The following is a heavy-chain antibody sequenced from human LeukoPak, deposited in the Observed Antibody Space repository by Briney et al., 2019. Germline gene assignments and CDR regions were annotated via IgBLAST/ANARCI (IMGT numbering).Heavy chain of an antibody. CDR3: ARDRTFDY. J-gene: IGHJ4*02. V-gene: IGHV4-39*07. CDR1: GGSISSSSYY. CDR2: IYYSGST. Sequence: SETLSLTCTVSGGSISSSSYYWGWIRQPPGKGLEWIGSIYYSGSTYYNPSLKSRVTISVDTSKNQFSLKLSSVTAADTAVYYCARDRTFDYWGQGTLVTVSS.